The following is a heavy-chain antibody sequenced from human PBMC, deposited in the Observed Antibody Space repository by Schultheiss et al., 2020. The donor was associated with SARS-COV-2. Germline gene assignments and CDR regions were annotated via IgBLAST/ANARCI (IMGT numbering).Heavy chain of an antibody. J-gene: IGHJ4*02. CDR3: VKSYYYDGSGYYYLLDY. CDR1: GFTFSSYA. D-gene: IGHD3-22*01. CDR2: IWYDGSNK. Sequence: GGSLRLSCAASGFTFSSYAMHWVRQAPGKGLEWVAVIWYDGSNKYYADSVKGRFTISRDNSKNTLYLQMNSLRAEDTAVYYCVKSYYYDGSGYYYLLDYWGQGTLVTVSS. V-gene: IGHV3-33*06.